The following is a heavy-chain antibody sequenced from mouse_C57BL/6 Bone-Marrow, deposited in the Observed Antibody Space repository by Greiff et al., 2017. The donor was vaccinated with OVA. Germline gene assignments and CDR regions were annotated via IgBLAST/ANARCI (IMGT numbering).Heavy chain of an antibody. CDR2: ISDGGSYT. J-gene: IGHJ1*03. CDR3: ARGYYPGYFDV. V-gene: IGHV5-4*03. D-gene: IGHD1-1*01. CDR1: GFTFSSYA. Sequence: EVKLVESGGGLVKPGGSLKLSCAASGFTFSSYAMSWVRQTPEKRLEWVATISDGGSYTYYPDNVKGRFTISRDNAKNNLYLQMSHLKSEDTAMYYCARGYYPGYFDVWGTGTTVTVSS.